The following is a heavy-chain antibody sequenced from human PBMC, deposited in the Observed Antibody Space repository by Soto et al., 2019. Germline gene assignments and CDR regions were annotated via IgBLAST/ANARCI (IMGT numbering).Heavy chain of an antibody. J-gene: IGHJ4*02. V-gene: IGHV4-59*01. D-gene: IGHD6-19*01. CDR3: ARTLPSGCSDS. CDR2: IYYSGTT. CDR1: GGSLTSYY. Sequence: QVQLQESGPGLVKPSETLSLTCTVSGGSLTSYYWSWFRLPPGKGLEWIAYIYYSGTTNYNPSLKSRVTLSVDTPKNQFSLELTSVTAADTAVYFCARTLPSGCSDSWGQGTLVTVSS.